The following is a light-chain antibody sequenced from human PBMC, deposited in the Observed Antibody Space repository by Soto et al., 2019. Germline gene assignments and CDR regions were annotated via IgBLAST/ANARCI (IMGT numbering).Light chain of an antibody. CDR3: SSYAGSSNV. Sequence: QSALTQPPSASGSPGQSVAISCTGTSSDVGGYNYVSWYQQHPGKAPKLMIYEVNKRPSGVPDRLSGSKSGNTASLTVSGLQAEDEADYYCSSYAGSSNVFGTGTKLTVL. CDR2: EVN. CDR1: SSDVGGYNY. J-gene: IGLJ1*01. V-gene: IGLV2-8*01.